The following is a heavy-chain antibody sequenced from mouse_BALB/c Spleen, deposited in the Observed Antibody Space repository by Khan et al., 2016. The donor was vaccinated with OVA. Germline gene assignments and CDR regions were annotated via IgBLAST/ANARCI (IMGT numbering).Heavy chain of an antibody. CDR1: GYTFINYW. V-gene: IGHV1-7*01. CDR2: INPSTGYT. D-gene: IGHD1-3*01. Sequence: QVQLQQSGAELAKPGASVKMSCKASGYTFINYWILWIKQRPGQGLEWIGYINPSTGYTEYNQNFKDKATLTADKSSSTAYMQLSSLTSEDSTVYYWPRSGIRWDLDYWGQGTTLTVSS. CDR3: PRSGIRWDLDY. J-gene: IGHJ2*01.